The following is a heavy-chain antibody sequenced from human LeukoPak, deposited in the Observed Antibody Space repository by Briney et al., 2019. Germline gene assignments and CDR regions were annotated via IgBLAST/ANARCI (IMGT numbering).Heavy chain of an antibody. CDR2: INSDGSGR. CDR1: GFTFSSYG. V-gene: IGHV3-74*01. CDR3: ARDPKSGSYPDY. D-gene: IGHD1-26*01. J-gene: IGHJ4*02. Sequence: ERSLRLSCAASGFTFSSYGMHWVRQAPGKGLVWVSRINSDGSGRGYADSVKGRFTISRDNAKNTLYLQMNSLRAEDTAVYYCARDPKSGSYPDYWGQGTLVTVSS.